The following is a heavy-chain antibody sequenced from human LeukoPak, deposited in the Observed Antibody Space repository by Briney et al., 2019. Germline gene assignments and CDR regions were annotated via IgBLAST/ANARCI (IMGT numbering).Heavy chain of an antibody. J-gene: IGHJ4*02. CDR1: GFTFSSHA. CDR2: MSHDGSNE. CDR3: ARRGSSGCFDF. V-gene: IGHV3-30-3*01. D-gene: IGHD6-19*01. Sequence: GGSLRLSCAASGFTFSSHAMYWVRQAPGKGLEWVAVMSHDGSNEYYGDSVKGRVTISRDNSKNTLFLQMHSLRAEDTATYYCARRGSSGCFDFWGQGTLVTVSS.